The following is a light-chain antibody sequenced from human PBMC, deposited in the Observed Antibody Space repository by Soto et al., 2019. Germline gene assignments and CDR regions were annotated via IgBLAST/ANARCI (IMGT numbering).Light chain of an antibody. Sequence: EIVMSQSPATLSVSPGERATLSCRASQSVSSNLAWYLQKPGQAPRRLVYGASTRATGIPARFRGSGSGTEFTLTISSLQSEDFAVYYCQQYSNRPHTFGQGTKLEIK. V-gene: IGKV3-15*01. J-gene: IGKJ2*01. CDR3: QQYSNRPHT. CDR1: QSVSSN. CDR2: GAS.